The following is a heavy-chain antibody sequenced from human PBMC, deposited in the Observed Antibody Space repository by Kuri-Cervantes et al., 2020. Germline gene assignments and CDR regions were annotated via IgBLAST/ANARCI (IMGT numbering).Heavy chain of an antibody. J-gene: IGHJ4*02. CDR2: IKQDGSEK. CDR3: ARGPNLFRITIFGVPPPHFDY. D-gene: IGHD3-3*01. CDR1: EFPFSSYW. V-gene: IGHV3-7*01. Sequence: GGSLKPSFAASEFPFSSYWMSWVRQAPGKGLEWVANIKQDGSEKYYVDSVKGRFTISRDNAKNSLYLQMNSLRAEDTAVYYCARGPNLFRITIFGVPPPHFDYWGQGTLVTVSS.